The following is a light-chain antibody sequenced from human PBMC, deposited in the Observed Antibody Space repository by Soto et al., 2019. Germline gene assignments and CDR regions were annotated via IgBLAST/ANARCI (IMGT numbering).Light chain of an antibody. CDR3: AAWDDTLNGWV. V-gene: IGLV1-44*01. CDR1: SSNIGTNT. CDR2: STN. Sequence: SVLTQPPSASGTPGQRVTISCSGRSSNIGTNTANWYQQLPGTAPRLLIYSTNQRPSRVPDRFSVSRSGTSASLAIRGLQSDDEATYYCAAWDDTLNGWVCGGGTKLTVL. J-gene: IGLJ3*02.